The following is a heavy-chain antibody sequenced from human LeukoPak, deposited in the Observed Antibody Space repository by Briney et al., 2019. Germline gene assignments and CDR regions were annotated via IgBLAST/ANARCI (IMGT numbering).Heavy chain of an antibody. CDR3: ARDWGLWFGELSGEDY. CDR2: IKQDGSEK. J-gene: IGHJ4*02. D-gene: IGHD3-10*01. V-gene: IGHV3-7*03. CDR1: GFTFSSYW. Sequence: GGSLRLSCAASGFTFSSYWMRWVRQAPGKGLEWVANIKQDGSEKYYVDSVKGRFTISRDNAKNSLYLQMNSLRAEDTAVYYCARDWGLWFGELSGEDYWGQGTLVTVSS.